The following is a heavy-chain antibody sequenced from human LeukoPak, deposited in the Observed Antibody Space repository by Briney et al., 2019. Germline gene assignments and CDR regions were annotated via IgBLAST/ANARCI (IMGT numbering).Heavy chain of an antibody. D-gene: IGHD1-26*01. Sequence: SETLSLTCTVSGGSISSSSYYWGWIRQPPGKGLEWIGSIYYSGSTYYNPSLKSRVTISLDTSKNQFSLKLSSVTAADTAVYYCATQARIVGATGYFDYWGQGTLVTVSS. CDR1: GGSISSSSYY. V-gene: IGHV4-39*07. J-gene: IGHJ4*02. CDR3: ATQARIVGATGYFDY. CDR2: IYYSGST.